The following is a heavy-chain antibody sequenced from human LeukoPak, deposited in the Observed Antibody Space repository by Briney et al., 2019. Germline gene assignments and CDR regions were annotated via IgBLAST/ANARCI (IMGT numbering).Heavy chain of an antibody. Sequence: GGSLRLSCAASGFTFSSYWMSWVRQAPGKGLEWVANIKRDGSEKYYVDSVKGRFTISRDNAKNSLYLQMNSLRAEDTAVYYCAREELLWFGDPNWFDPWGQGTLVTVSS. V-gene: IGHV3-7*03. CDR1: GFTFSSYW. CDR2: IKRDGSEK. D-gene: IGHD3-10*01. CDR3: AREELLWFGDPNWFDP. J-gene: IGHJ5*02.